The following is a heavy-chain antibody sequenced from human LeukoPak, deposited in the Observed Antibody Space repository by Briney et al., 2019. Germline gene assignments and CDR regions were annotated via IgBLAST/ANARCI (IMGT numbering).Heavy chain of an antibody. Sequence: SVKVSCKASGGTFSSYATSWVRQAPGQGLEWMGGIIPIFGTANYAQKFQGRVTITADESTSTAYMELSSLRSEDTAVYYCARIYYDFWSGYIYYFDYWGQGTLVTVSS. CDR3: ARIYYDFWSGYIYYFDY. CDR2: IIPIFGTA. CDR1: GGTFSSYA. J-gene: IGHJ4*02. D-gene: IGHD3-3*01. V-gene: IGHV1-69*13.